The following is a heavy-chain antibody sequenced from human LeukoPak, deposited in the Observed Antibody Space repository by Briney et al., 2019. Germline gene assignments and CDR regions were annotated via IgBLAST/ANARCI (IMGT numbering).Heavy chain of an antibody. D-gene: IGHD2-2*02. CDR1: GASISSYY. CDR3: ARFRGRCSSTSCYISAYYYYYGMDV. Sequence: KPSETLSLTCTVSGASISSYYWSWIRQPPGKGLEGIGYIYYSGSTNYNPSLKSRVTISVDTSKNQFSLKLSSVTAADTAVYYCARFRGRCSSTSCYISAYYYYYGMDVWGQGTTVTVSS. J-gene: IGHJ6*02. CDR2: IYYSGST. V-gene: IGHV4-59*01.